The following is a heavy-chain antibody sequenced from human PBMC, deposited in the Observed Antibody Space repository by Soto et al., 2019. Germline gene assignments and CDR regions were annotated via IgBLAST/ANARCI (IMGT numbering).Heavy chain of an antibody. J-gene: IGHJ4*02. Sequence: EVQLLESGGDLVQPGGSLRLSCAASGFIFSSYAMSWVRQAPGKGLEWVSGISGSGDTSYYADSVKGRFTISRDNSTNTLYLQMISVRAEDTAVYYCAKGRSSCGSCSNYWGQGTLVTVSS. D-gene: IGHD2-15*01. CDR2: ISGSGDTS. CDR1: GFIFSSYA. V-gene: IGHV3-23*01. CDR3: AKGRSSCGSCSNY.